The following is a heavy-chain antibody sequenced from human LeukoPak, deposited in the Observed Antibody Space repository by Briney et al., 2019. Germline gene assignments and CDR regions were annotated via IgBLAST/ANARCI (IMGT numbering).Heavy chain of an antibody. V-gene: IGHV3-21*01. CDR2: ISSSSSYI. J-gene: IGHJ3*02. D-gene: IGHD3-16*01. CDR1: GFTFSSYS. CDR3: ARDLRLYAFDI. Sequence: KPGESLRLSCAASGFTFSSYSMNWIRQAPGKGLEWVSSISSSSSYIYYADSVKGRFTISRDNAKNSLYLQMNSLRADDTAEYYCARDLRLYAFDIWGQGTMVTVSS.